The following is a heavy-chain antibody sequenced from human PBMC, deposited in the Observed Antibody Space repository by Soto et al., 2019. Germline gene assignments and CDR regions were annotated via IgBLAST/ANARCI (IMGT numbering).Heavy chain of an antibody. CDR2: IYYSGST. Sequence: SETLSLTCTVSGDSISRSIYYWGWIRQPPGMGLEWIGSIYYSGSTNCNPSLKSRVTMSVDTSRNQFSLRLTSVTAADTAVYYCARHFDYPAAFDIWGQGTVVT. CDR1: GDSISRSIYY. CDR3: ARHFDYPAAFDI. J-gene: IGHJ3*02. D-gene: IGHD4-17*01. V-gene: IGHV4-39*01.